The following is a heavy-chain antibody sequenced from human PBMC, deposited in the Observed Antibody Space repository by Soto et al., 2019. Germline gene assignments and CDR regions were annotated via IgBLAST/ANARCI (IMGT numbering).Heavy chain of an antibody. Sequence: QVQLAESGGGLVEPGGYLRISCAASGFTFSDYDMSWIRQSPGKGLEWVSFVSSSGTTMYFADSVKGRVTISRDNAKNSVYLQMNSLRAEDTAVYYCARMGPRAARPSYWRQGTLVTVSS. D-gene: IGHD6-6*01. CDR3: ARMGPRAARPSY. V-gene: IGHV3-11*01. J-gene: IGHJ4*02. CDR1: GFTFSDYD. CDR2: VSSSGTTM.